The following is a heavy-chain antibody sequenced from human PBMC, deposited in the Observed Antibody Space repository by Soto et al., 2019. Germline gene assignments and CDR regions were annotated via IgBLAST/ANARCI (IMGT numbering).Heavy chain of an antibody. CDR1: GGTFSSYA. CDR3: ARAHRGDYYYYYGMDV. D-gene: IGHD3-10*01. CDR2: IIPIFGTA. Sequence: SVKVSCKASGGTFSSYAISWVRQAPGQGLEWMGGIIPIFGTANYAQKFQGRVTITADESTSTAYMELSSLRSEDTAVYYCARAHRGDYYYYYGMDVWGQGTTVTVSS. J-gene: IGHJ6*02. V-gene: IGHV1-69*13.